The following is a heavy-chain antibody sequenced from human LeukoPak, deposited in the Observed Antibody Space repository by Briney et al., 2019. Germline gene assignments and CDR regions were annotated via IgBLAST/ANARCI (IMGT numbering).Heavy chain of an antibody. CDR2: IYPGDSDT. V-gene: IGHV5-51*01. D-gene: IGHD2-2*01. CDR3: ARREASREYQLLFHFDY. J-gene: IGHJ4*02. CDR1: GYSFTSYW. Sequence: GESLKISCKGSGYSFTSYWIGWVRQMPGKGLEWMGIIYPGDSDTRYSPSFQGQATISADKSISTAYLQWSSLKAPDTAMYYCARREASREYQLLFHFDYWGQGTLVTVSS.